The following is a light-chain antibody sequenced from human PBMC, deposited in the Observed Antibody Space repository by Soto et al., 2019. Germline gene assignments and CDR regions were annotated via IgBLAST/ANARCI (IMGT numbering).Light chain of an antibody. CDR3: QQYNTYWT. V-gene: IGKV1-5*01. Sequence: DIQMTQSPSTLSASVGDRVTITCRASQSIYKWLAWYQQKPGKALNLLIYEASNLENGVPSRFSGSGSETEFTLTISSLQPDDVATYYCQQYNTYWTFGQGTKVEIK. J-gene: IGKJ1*01. CDR1: QSIYKW. CDR2: EAS.